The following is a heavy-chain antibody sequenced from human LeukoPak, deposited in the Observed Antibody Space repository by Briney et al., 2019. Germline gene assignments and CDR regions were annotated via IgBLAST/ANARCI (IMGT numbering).Heavy chain of an antibody. Sequence: GGPLRLSCAASGFTFSNAWMSWVRQAPGKGLEWVGRIKSKTDGGTTDYAAPVKGRFTISRDDSKNTLYLQMNSLKTEDTAVYYCTTVGVVVAATAFDIWGQGTMVTVSS. CDR1: GFTFSNAW. V-gene: IGHV3-15*01. CDR2: IKSKTDGGTT. CDR3: TTVGVVVAATAFDI. D-gene: IGHD2-15*01. J-gene: IGHJ3*02.